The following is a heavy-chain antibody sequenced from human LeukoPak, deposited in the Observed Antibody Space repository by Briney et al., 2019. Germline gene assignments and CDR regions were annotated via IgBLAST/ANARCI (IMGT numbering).Heavy chain of an antibody. D-gene: IGHD5-12*01. CDR2: INQDGSVK. CDR1: GFTFSSYE. V-gene: IGHV3-7*01. Sequence: GGSLRLSCAVSGFTFSSYEMNWVRQAPGKGLEWVANINQDGSVKYYVDSVKGRFTISRDNAKNSLYVQMNSLRDEDTAVYYCARVGYSGWNLEYWGQGTLVTVSS. J-gene: IGHJ4*02. CDR3: ARVGYSGWNLEY.